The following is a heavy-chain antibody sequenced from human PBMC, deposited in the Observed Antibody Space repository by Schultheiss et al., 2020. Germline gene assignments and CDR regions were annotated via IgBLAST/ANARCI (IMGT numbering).Heavy chain of an antibody. Sequence: GESLKISCTASRFHNYLHWLRQAPGQGLEWMGWIHPFTDDTNYAQKFQGKVTLTKDTSISTAYMELSSLRSEDMVVYSCVRDHGIALARFDYWGQGTLVTVSS. J-gene: IGHJ4*02. V-gene: IGHV1-2*02. D-gene: IGHD6-13*01. CDR3: VRDHGIALARFDY. CDR1: RFHNY. CDR2: IHPFTDDT.